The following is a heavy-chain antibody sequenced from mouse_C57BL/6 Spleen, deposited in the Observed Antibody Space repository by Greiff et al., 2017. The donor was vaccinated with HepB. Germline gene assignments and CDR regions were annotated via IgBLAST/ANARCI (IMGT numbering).Heavy chain of an antibody. CDR2: IWSGGST. CDR1: GFSLTSYG. CDR3: ARGGHDYDAMDY. J-gene: IGHJ4*01. Sequence: VQRVESGPGLVQPSQSLSITCTVSGFSLTSYGVHWVRQSPGKGLEWLGVIWSGGSTDYNAAFISRLSSSKDNSKSQVFFKMNSLQADDTAIYYCARGGHDYDAMDYWGQGTSVTVSS. V-gene: IGHV2-2*01.